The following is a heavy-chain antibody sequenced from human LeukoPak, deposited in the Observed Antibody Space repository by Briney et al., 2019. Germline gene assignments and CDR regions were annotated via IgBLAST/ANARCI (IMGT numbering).Heavy chain of an antibody. CDR2: ISSGGSTT. CDR3: AREIAADRGFDS. CDR1: GFTFSDHY. Sequence: PGGSLRLSCAASGFTFSDHYMSWIRQAPGKGLEYVSYISSGGSTTYYTDSVKGRFTISRDNGKNALYLQMNSLRAEDTAVYYCAREIAADRGFDSWGQGTLVTVSS. D-gene: IGHD6-6*01. J-gene: IGHJ4*02. V-gene: IGHV3-11*01.